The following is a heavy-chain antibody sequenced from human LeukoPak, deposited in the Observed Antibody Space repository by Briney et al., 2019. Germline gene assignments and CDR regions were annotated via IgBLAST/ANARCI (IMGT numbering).Heavy chain of an antibody. Sequence: SETLSLTCTVSGGSISSYYWSWIRQPPGKGLEWIGYIYYSGSTNYNPSLKSRVTISVDTSKNQFSLKLSSVTAADTAVYYCAREPYITMVRGVITHPYYYYGMDVWGQGTTVTVSS. CDR3: AREPYITMVRGVITHPYYYYGMDV. CDR2: IYYSGST. CDR1: GGSISSYY. V-gene: IGHV4-59*12. J-gene: IGHJ6*02. D-gene: IGHD3-10*01.